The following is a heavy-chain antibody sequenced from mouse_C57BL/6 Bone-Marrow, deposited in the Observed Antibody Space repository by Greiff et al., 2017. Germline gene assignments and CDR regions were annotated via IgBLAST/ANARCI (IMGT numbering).Heavy chain of an antibody. CDR3: ARRNYYGSTWYFDV. Sequence: QVQLQQSGAELARPGASVKLSCKASGYTFTSYGISWVKQRTGQGLEWIGEIYPRSGNTYYNETFKGKATLTADKSSSTAYMELRSLTSEDSAVYFCARRNYYGSTWYFDVWGTGTTVTVSS. V-gene: IGHV1-81*01. D-gene: IGHD1-1*01. J-gene: IGHJ1*03. CDR2: IYPRSGNT. CDR1: GYTFTSYG.